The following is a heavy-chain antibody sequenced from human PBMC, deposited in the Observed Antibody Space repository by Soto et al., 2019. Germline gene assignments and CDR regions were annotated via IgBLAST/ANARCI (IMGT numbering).Heavy chain of an antibody. D-gene: IGHD3-22*01. V-gene: IGHV3-21*01. CDR1: GFTFSGFS. CDR3: AREADFASSGYVLDY. J-gene: IGHJ4*02. Sequence: PGGSLSLSCAASGFTFSGFSMNWVRQAPGKGLEWVSSVTSSPSSMFYADSVKGRFTISRDDAKDSLFLQMNSLRADDTAVYYCAREADFASSGYVLDYWGLGTLVTVSS. CDR2: VTSSPSSM.